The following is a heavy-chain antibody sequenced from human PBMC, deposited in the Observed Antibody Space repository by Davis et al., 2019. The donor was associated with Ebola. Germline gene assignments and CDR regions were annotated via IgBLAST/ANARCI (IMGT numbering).Heavy chain of an antibody. D-gene: IGHD3-3*02. CDR2: IKQDGSEK. Sequence: GESLKISCAASGFTFSSYWMSWVRQAPGKGLEWVANIKQDGSEKYYVDSVKGRFTISRDNAKNSLYLQMNSLRAEDTAVYYCAACYRGLLAPWGQGTLVTVSS. CDR3: AACYRGLLAP. J-gene: IGHJ4*02. V-gene: IGHV3-7*03. CDR1: GFTFSSYW.